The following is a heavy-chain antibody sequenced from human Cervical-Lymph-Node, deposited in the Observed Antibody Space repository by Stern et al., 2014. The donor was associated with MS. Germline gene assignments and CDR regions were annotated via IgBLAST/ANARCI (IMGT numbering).Heavy chain of an antibody. CDR3: ARGSPGLA. CDR2: INPNSGAT. D-gene: IGHD3-10*01. Sequence: QVQLVQSGAEVKKPGASVQVSCKDSGYTFTGFYIHWVRQVPGQGLEWMGRINPNSGATDYAQKFQGRVTMTRDTSISTAYMELNRLRSDDTAVFYCARGSPGLAWGPGTLVTVSS. J-gene: IGHJ5*02. V-gene: IGHV1-2*06. CDR1: GYTFTGFY.